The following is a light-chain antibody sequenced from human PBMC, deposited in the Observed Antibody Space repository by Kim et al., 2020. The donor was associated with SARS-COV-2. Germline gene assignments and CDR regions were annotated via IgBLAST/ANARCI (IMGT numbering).Light chain of an antibody. Sequence: SASPGQTASITCCGDKLGDKYACWYQQKPGQSPVLVIYQDSKRPSGIPERFAGSNAGNTATLTISGTQAMDEADYYCQAWDSSTWVFGGGTQLTVL. V-gene: IGLV3-1*01. CDR3: QAWDSSTWV. J-gene: IGLJ3*02. CDR2: QDS. CDR1: KLGDKY.